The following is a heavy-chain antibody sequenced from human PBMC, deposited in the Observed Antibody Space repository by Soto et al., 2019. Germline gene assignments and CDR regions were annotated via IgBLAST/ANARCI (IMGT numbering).Heavy chain of an antibody. CDR2: INPSGGST. CDR1: GYTLTSYY. J-gene: IGHJ6*02. Sequence: GASVKVSCKASGYTLTSYYMHWVRQAPGQGLEWMGIINPSGGSTSYAQKFQGRVTMTRDTSTSTVYMELSSLRSEDTAVYYCARDTAVSGVPAATVYYYGMDVWGQGTTVTVSS. CDR3: ARDTAVSGVPAATVYYYGMDV. D-gene: IGHD2-2*01. V-gene: IGHV1-46*01.